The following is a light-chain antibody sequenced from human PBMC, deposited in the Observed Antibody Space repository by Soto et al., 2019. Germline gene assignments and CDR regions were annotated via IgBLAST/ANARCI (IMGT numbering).Light chain of an antibody. J-gene: IGLJ1*01. CDR2: EVN. V-gene: IGLV2-14*01. CDR3: SSFAGISTV. CDR1: SSDIGAYDY. Sequence: QSVLTQPASLSGSPGQSITISCTGTSSDIGAYDYVSWFQQHPGKAPKLMISEVNNRPSGVPDRFSGSKSGNTASLTVSGLQAEDEADYYCSSFAGISTVFGTGTKVTVL.